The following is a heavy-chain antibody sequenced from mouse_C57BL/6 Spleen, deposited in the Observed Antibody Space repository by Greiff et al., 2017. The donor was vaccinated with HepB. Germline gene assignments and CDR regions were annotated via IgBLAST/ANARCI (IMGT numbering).Heavy chain of an antibody. D-gene: IGHD1-1*01. J-gene: IGHJ3*01. CDR3: VRPYYYGTSRTWFAY. CDR2: IRSKSNNYAT. CDR1: GFSFNTYA. Sequence: EADGGLVQPKGSLKLSCAASGFSFNTYAMNWVRQAPGKGLEWVARIRSKSNNYATYYADSVKDRFTISRDDSESMLYLQMNNLKTEDTAMYYCVRPYYYGTSRTWFAYWGQGTLVTVSA. V-gene: IGHV10-1*01.